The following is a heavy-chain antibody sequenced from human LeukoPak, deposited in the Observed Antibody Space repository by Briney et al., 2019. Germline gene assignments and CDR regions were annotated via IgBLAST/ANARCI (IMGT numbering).Heavy chain of an antibody. V-gene: IGHV3-48*04. CDR2: ISSSGSSI. J-gene: IGHJ6*02. CDR3: AKSGQYGSGSYLFGMDV. CDR1: GFTFSSYG. D-gene: IGHD3-10*01. Sequence: PGRSLRLSCGASGFTFSSYGFHWVRQAPGKGLEWVSYISSSGSSIYYADSVKGRFTISRDNAKNSMYLQMNSLRAEDTAVYYCAKSGQYGSGSYLFGMDVWGQGTTVTVSS.